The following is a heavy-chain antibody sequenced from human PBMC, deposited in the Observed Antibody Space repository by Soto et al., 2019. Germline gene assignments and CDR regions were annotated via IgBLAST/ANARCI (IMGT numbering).Heavy chain of an antibody. CDR1: GYTFTNYD. J-gene: IGHJ5*02. CDR3: ARGNIYWFDP. V-gene: IGHV1-8*01. Sequence: QVQLVQFGAEVKKPGASVKVSCKASGYTFTNYDITWVRQATGQGLEWMGWMNPYSGNTGYAQKFQXXVXMXXNTSLSTAYMELSSLRSEDTAVYYCARGNIYWFDPWGQGTLVTVSS. CDR2: MNPYSGNT. D-gene: IGHD3-3*02.